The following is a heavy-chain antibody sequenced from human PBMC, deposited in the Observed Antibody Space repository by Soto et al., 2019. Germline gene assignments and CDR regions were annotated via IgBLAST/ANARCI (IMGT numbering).Heavy chain of an antibody. J-gene: IGHJ4*02. V-gene: IGHV1-8*01. CDR3: ARDSPSRRVTPFDY. CDR1: GYAFTSYD. CDR2: MNPNSGNT. D-gene: IGHD5-18*01. Sequence: QVQLVQSGAEVKKPGASVKVSCTASGYAFTSYDINWVRQTTGQGLEWMGWMNPNSGNTGYAQKFQGRVTMTRNTSINTAYMELSGLSCEDTAVYYCARDSPSRRVTPFDYWGQGTLVTVSS.